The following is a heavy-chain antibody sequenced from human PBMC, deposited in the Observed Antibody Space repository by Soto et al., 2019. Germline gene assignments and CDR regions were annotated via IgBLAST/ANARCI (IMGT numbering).Heavy chain of an antibody. CDR2: ISYDGSNK. Sequence: QVQLVESGGGVVQHGRSLRLSCAASGFTFSSYAMHWVRQAPGKGLEWVAVISYDGSNKYYADSVKGRFTISRDNSKNTLYLQMNSLRAEDTAVYYCARDGTYDSSGYYLGNFDYWGQGTLVTVSS. J-gene: IGHJ4*02. CDR1: GFTFSSYA. V-gene: IGHV3-30-3*01. D-gene: IGHD3-22*01. CDR3: ARDGTYDSSGYYLGNFDY.